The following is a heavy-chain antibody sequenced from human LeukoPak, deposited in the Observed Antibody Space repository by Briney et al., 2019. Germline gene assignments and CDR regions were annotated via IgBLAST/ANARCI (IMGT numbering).Heavy chain of an antibody. Sequence: SETLSLTCAVYGGSFSGYYWSWIRQPPGEGLEWVGEINHSGSTNYNPSLKSRVTISVDTSKNQFSLKLSSVTAADTAVYYCARGGARSPYYYYYGMDVWGQGTTVTVSS. CDR3: ARGGARSPYYYYYGMDV. J-gene: IGHJ6*02. CDR2: INHSGST. D-gene: IGHD1-26*01. V-gene: IGHV4-34*01. CDR1: GGSFSGYY.